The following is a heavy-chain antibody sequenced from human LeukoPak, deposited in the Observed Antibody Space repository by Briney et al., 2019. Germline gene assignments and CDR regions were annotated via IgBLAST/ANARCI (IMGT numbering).Heavy chain of an antibody. J-gene: IGHJ4*02. CDR1: GFTFNIYT. CDR3: ARVAGYCDSTSNCYSDY. V-gene: IGHV3-21*01. Sequence: GGSLRLSCAASGFTFNIYTMNWVRQSPGKGLEWVSSISSSASNLYYADSVKGRFTISRDNAKNTLYLQMNIQRAKNTAVYYCARVAGYCDSTSNCYSDYWGQGSLVTVSS. CDR2: ISSSASNL. D-gene: IGHD2-2*01.